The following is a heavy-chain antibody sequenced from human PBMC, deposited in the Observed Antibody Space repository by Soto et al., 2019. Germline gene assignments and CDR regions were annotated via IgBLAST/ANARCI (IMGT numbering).Heavy chain of an antibody. Sequence: QVQLVESGGGVVQPGRSLRLSCAASGFTFSSYGMHWVRQAPGKGLEWVAVISYDGSNKYYADSVKGRFTISRDNSKNTLYLQMNSLRAEDTAVYYGAKGRDGYTIDYWGQGTLVTVSS. CDR3: AKGRDGYTIDY. D-gene: IGHD5-12*01. CDR2: ISYDGSNK. V-gene: IGHV3-30*18. J-gene: IGHJ4*02. CDR1: GFTFSSYG.